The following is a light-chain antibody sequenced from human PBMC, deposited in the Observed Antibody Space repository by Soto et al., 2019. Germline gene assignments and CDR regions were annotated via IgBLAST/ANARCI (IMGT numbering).Light chain of an antibody. CDR1: QSFSSN. J-gene: IGKJ1*01. V-gene: IGKV3-15*01. CDR3: QQHSKWPRT. Sequence: EIVLTQSPGTLSLSPGERATLSCMASQSFSSNHLAWYQQIPGQAPRLLFYGASTRATDIPARFSGTGSGTEFTLTISRLQSEDFAVYYCQQHSKWPRTFGQGTKVDIK. CDR2: GAS.